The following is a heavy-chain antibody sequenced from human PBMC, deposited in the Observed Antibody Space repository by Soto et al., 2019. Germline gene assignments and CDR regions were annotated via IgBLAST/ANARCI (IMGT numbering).Heavy chain of an antibody. J-gene: IGHJ4*02. CDR3: ARDRDDYGSGNYYNRIDF. CDR1: GGIFSTYA. Sequence: QVQLVQSGAEVKKPGSSVKVSCKASGGIFSTYAISWLRQAPGQGLEWMGGIIPIFGTPNYAQRFQGRVTITADESTTTSYIELSRPTYEDTAVYYCARDRDDYGSGNYYNRIDFWGQGTLVTVSS. V-gene: IGHV1-69*01. D-gene: IGHD3-10*01. CDR2: IIPIFGTP.